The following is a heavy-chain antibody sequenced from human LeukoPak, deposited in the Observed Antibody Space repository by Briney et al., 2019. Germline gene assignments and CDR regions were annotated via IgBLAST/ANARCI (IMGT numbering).Heavy chain of an antibody. CDR2: INHVGST. V-gene: IGHV4-34*01. CDR1: GGSFSDYY. D-gene: IGHD2-21*02. CDR3: ARSPHGDDF. Sequence: SETLSLTCAVYGGSFSDYYWSWSRQSPAKGLEWIGEINHVGSTNYNPSLKSRVTISVDTSKNQFSLKLNSVTAADTAVYYCARSPHGDDFWGQGTLVTVSS. J-gene: IGHJ4*02.